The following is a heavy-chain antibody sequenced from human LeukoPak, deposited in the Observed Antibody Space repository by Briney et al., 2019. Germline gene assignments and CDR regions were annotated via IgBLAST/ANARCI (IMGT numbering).Heavy chain of an antibody. CDR1: GYTLTELS. CDR3: ATGLGYCSGGSCYEGEDDAFDI. J-gene: IGHJ3*02. Sequence: ASVKVSCKVSGYTLTELSMHWVQQAPGKGLEWMGGFDPEGGETIYAQKFQGRVTMTEDTSTDTAYMELSSLRSEDTAVYYCATGLGYCSGGSCYEGEDDAFDIWGQGTMVTVSS. D-gene: IGHD2-15*01. V-gene: IGHV1-24*01. CDR2: FDPEGGET.